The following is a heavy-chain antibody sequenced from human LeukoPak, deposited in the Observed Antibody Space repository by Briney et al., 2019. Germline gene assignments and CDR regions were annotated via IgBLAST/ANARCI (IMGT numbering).Heavy chain of an antibody. CDR3: ARQGLAAAENYYFDY. Sequence: PGGSLRLSCAASGFTFDDYAMHWVRQAPGKGRGWVSGISWNSGSIGYADSVKGRFTISRDNAKNSLYLQMNSLRAEDTALYYCARQGLAAAENYYFDYWGQGTLVTVSS. D-gene: IGHD6-13*01. CDR1: GFTFDDYA. CDR2: ISWNSGSI. V-gene: IGHV3-9*01. J-gene: IGHJ4*02.